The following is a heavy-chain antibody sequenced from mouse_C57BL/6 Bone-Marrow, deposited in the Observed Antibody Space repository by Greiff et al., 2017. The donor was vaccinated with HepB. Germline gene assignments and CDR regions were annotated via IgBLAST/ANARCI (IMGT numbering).Heavy chain of an antibody. J-gene: IGHJ2*01. CDR1: GYTFTSYW. D-gene: IGHD2-4*01. CDR3: ARGICDYLYFDY. V-gene: IGHV1-64*01. Sequence: VQLQQSGAELVKPGASVKLSCKASGYTFTSYWMHWVKQRPGQGLEWIGMIHPNSGSTNYNEKFKSKATLTVDKSSSTAYMQLSSLTSEDSAVYYCARGICDYLYFDYWGQGTTLTVSS. CDR2: IHPNSGST.